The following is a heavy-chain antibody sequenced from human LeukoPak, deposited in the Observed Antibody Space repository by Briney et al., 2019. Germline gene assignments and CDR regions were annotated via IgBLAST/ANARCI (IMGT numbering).Heavy chain of an antibody. J-gene: IGHJ3*02. Sequence: PGGSLRLSCAASGFTFSSYAMHWVRQAPGKGLEWVAVISYDGSNKYYADSVKGRFTISRDNSKNTLYLQMNSLRAEDTAVYYCARDHSKLGIWPGAFDIWGQGTMVTVSS. CDR1: GFTFSSYA. D-gene: IGHD7-27*01. CDR2: ISYDGSNK. CDR3: ARDHSKLGIWPGAFDI. V-gene: IGHV3-30-3*01.